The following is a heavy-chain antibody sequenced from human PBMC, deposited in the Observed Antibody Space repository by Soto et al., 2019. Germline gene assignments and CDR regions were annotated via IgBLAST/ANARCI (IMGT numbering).Heavy chain of an antibody. CDR2: ISASGGST. V-gene: IGHV3-23*01. J-gene: IGHJ4*02. CDR3: AKPRIWGDVNYYVVDY. Sequence: EVQLLESGGGLVQPGGSLRLSCKASGFTFSSYAMNWVRQAPGKGLEWVSAISASGGSTYYADSVKGRFTISRDSSKYTLYLQMNSLRAEYTAVYYCAKPRIWGDVNYYVVDYLGQGTLVTVSS. D-gene: IGHD1-26*01. CDR1: GFTFSSYA.